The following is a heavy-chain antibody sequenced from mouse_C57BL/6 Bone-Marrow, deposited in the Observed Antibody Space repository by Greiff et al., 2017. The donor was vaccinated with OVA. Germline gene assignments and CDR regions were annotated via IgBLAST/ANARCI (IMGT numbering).Heavy chain of an antibody. V-gene: IGHV3-6*01. CDR3: ARDDSAMDY. J-gene: IGHJ4*01. CDR1: GYSITSGYY. CDR2: ISYDGSN. D-gene: IGHD2-4*01. Sequence: EVQLVESGPGLVKPSQSLSLTCSVTGYSITSGYYWNWIRQFPGNKLEWMGYISYDGSNNYNPSLKNRISITRDTSKNQFFLKLNSVTTEDTATYYCARDDSAMDYWGQGTSVTVSS.